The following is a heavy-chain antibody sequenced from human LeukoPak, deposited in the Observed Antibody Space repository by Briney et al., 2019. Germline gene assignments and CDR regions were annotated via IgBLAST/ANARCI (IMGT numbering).Heavy chain of an antibody. CDR3: ATVYSYDSSAYYRLDY. D-gene: IGHD3-22*01. CDR1: GYTLTELS. V-gene: IGHV1-24*01. CDR2: FDPEDGER. Sequence: ASVKVSCKVSGYTLTELSMHWVRQAPGKGLEWMGGFDPEDGERFYAQKFQGRVTMTEDTSTDTAYMELSSLRSEDTAVYYCATVYSYDSSAYYRLDYWGQGTLVTVSS. J-gene: IGHJ4*02.